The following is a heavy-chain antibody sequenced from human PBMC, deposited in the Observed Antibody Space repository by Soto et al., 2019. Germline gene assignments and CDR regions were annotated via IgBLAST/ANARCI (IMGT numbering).Heavy chain of an antibody. CDR2: ISSSSSYI. J-gene: IGHJ4*02. CDR3: ARDRRRFLEWFQMEYFDY. V-gene: IGHV3-21*01. D-gene: IGHD3-3*01. Sequence: EVQLVESGGGLVKPGGSLRLSCAASGFTFSSYSMNWVRQAPGKGLEWVSSISSSSSYIYYADSVKGRFTISRDNAKNSLYLQMNSLRAEDTAVYYCARDRRRFLEWFQMEYFDYWGQGTLVTVSS. CDR1: GFTFSSYS.